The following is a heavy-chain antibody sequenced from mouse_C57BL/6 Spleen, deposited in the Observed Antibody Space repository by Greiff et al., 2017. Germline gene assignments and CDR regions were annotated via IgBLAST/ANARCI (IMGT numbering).Heavy chain of an antibody. CDR2: IDPENGDT. CDR3: TTGEGTGTSYAMDY. Sequence: EVKLMESGAELVRPGASVKLSCTASGFHIKDDYMHWVKQRPEQGLEWIGWIDPENGDTEYASKFQGKATITADTSSNTAYLQLSSLTSEDTAVYYCTTGEGTGTSYAMDYWGQGTSVTVSS. J-gene: IGHJ4*01. D-gene: IGHD4-1*01. V-gene: IGHV14-4*01. CDR1: GFHIKDDY.